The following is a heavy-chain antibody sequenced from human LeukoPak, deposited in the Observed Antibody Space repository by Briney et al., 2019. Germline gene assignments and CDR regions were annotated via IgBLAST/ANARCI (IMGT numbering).Heavy chain of an antibody. CDR3: ARQPDARQGYFQH. Sequence: SETLSLTCAVSGYSISSGYYWGWIRPPPGKGLEWIGSIYHSGSTYYNPSLKSRVTISVDTSKNQFSLKLSSVTAADTAVYYCARQPDARQGYFQHWGQGTLVTVSS. CDR1: GYSISSGYY. J-gene: IGHJ1*01. V-gene: IGHV4-38-2*01. CDR2: IYHSGST.